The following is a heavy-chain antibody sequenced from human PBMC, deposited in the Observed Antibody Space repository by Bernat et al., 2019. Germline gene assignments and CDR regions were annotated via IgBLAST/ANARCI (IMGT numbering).Heavy chain of an antibody. J-gene: IGHJ4*02. Sequence: EVQLVESGGGLVQPGGSLRLSCAASGFTFSSVWMSWVRQVPGKGLEWVANIKQDGREKFYVDCVKGRFTISRDNAKKSLYMQMNSLRAEDTAVYYCARVPGVERYFDYWGQGTLVTVSS. CDR2: IKQDGREK. CDR3: ARVPGVERYFDY. V-gene: IGHV3-7*01. D-gene: IGHD1-1*01. CDR1: GFTFSSVW.